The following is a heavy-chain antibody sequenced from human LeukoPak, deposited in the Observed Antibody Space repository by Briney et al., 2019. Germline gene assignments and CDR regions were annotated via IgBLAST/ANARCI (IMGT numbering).Heavy chain of an antibody. Sequence: GGSLRLSCAVSGISFTNVWMSWVRQAPGRGLEWVGRIQSYTDGGSTNFAPPVRGRFTISRDDYRNTAYLQMNSLKTEDTAVYYCATDSGERYYGLYWSFDLWGRGSLVTVSS. CDR2: IQSYTDGGST. CDR3: ATDSGERYYGLYWSFDL. D-gene: IGHD3-10*01. J-gene: IGHJ2*01. V-gene: IGHV3-15*01. CDR1: GISFTNVW.